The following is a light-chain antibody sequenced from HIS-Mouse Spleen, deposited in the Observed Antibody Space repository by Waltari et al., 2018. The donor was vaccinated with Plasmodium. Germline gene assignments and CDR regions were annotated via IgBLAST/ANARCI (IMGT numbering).Light chain of an antibody. CDR1: QSFSSN. Sequence: EIVMTQSPATLSVSPGERATLSCRASQSFSSNLAWYQQNPAQPPRLLIYGASTRPTGIPARFRGSGSGKEFTLTISSMQSEDFAVYYCQQYNTWPRGTFGQGTKVE. CDR2: GAS. CDR3: QQYNTWPRGT. V-gene: IGKV3-15*01. J-gene: IGKJ1*01.